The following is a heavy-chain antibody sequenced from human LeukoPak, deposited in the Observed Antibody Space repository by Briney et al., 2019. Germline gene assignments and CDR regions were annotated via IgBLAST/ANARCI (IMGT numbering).Heavy chain of an antibody. CDR1: GFTFSSYA. V-gene: IGHV3-64*01. D-gene: IGHD3-10*01. CDR2: ISSNGGST. Sequence: GGSLRLSCAASGFTFSSYAMHWVRQAPGKGLEYVSAISSNGGSTYYANSVKGRFTISRDNSKNTLYLQMGSLRAEDMAVYYCARDGSVLQFDYWGQGTLVTVSS. CDR3: ARDGSVLQFDY. J-gene: IGHJ4*02.